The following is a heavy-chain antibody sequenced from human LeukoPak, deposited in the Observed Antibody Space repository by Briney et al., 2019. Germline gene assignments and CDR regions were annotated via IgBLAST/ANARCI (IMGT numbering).Heavy chain of an antibody. J-gene: IGHJ4*02. CDR1: GYTFTGYY. V-gene: IGHV1-2*02. CDR3: AAGKLLGGTNWNPGPLLY. D-gene: IGHD1-1*01. Sequence: ASVKVSCKASGYTFTGYYMHWVRQAPGQGLEWMGWINPNSGGTNYAQKFQGRVTMTRDTSISTAYMELSRLRSNDTAVYYCAAGKLLGGTNWNPGPLLYWGQGTLVTVSS. CDR2: INPNSGGT.